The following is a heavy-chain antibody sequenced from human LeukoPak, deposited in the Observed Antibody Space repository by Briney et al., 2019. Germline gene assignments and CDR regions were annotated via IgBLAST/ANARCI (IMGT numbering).Heavy chain of an antibody. V-gene: IGHV4-61*02. D-gene: IGHD2-21*01. CDR1: GGSISSGSYY. Sequence: SQTLSLTCTVSGGSISSGSYYWSWIRQPAGKGLEWIGRIYTSGSTNYNPSLKSRVTISVDTSKNQFSLKLSSVTAADTAVYYCARYRRGGSDPYSGGLFWFDPWGQGTLVTVSS. CDR3: ARYRRGGSDPYSGGLFWFDP. CDR2: IYTSGST. J-gene: IGHJ5*02.